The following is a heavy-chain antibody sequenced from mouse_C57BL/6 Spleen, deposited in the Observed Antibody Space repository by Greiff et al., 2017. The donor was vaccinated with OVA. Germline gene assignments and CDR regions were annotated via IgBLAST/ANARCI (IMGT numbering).Heavy chain of an antibody. Sequence: QVQLQQSGAELARPGASVKLSCKASGYTFTSYGISWVKQRTGQGLEWIGEIYPRSGNTYYNEKFKGKATLTADKSSSTAYMELRSLTSEDSAVYFCARKGDYGNLYAMDYWGQGTSVTVSS. CDR2: IYPRSGNT. J-gene: IGHJ4*01. CDR1: GYTFTSYG. V-gene: IGHV1-81*01. CDR3: ARKGDYGNLYAMDY. D-gene: IGHD2-1*01.